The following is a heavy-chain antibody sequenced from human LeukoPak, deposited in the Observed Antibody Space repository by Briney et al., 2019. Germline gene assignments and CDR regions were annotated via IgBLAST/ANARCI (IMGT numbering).Heavy chain of an antibody. V-gene: IGHV2-5*01. D-gene: IGHD4-17*01. J-gene: IGHJ3*02. CDR1: GFSLRTRGVG. CDR3: AHRPTTVTAGRNAFDI. CDR2: IYWNDDK. Sequence: SGPTLVNHTQTLTLTCTFSGFSLRTRGVGVGWIRQPPGKALEWLALIYWNDDKRYSPSLKSRLTITKDTSKNQVVLTMTNMDPVDTATYYCAHRPTTVTAGRNAFDIWGQGTMVTVSS.